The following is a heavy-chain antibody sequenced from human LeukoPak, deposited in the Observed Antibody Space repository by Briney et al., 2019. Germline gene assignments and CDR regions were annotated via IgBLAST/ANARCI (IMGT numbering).Heavy chain of an antibody. D-gene: IGHD1-26*01. Sequence: GGSLRLSCVASGFTFRSYSMTGVRQAPGKGLEWVSAISDRRGDTYYGDSVKGRFTISRDNSKNTLYLQMNSLRAEDTAVYYCAKGYRGNYDYWGQGTLVTVSS. CDR2: ISDRRGDT. V-gene: IGHV3-23*01. J-gene: IGHJ4*02. CDR1: GFTFRSYS. CDR3: AKGYRGNYDY.